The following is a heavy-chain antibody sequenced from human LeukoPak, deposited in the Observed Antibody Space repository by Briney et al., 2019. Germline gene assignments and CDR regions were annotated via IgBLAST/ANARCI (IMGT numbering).Heavy chain of an antibody. CDR2: INHSGST. CDR3: ARVGFRTFSSSHTSYQFDP. Sequence: PSETLSLTCAVYGGSFSGYYWSWIRQPPGEGLEWIGEINHSGSTNYNPSLKSRVTISVDTSKNQFSLKLSSVTAADTAVYYCARVGFRTFSSSHTSYQFDPWGQGTLVTVSS. J-gene: IGHJ5*02. CDR1: GGSFSGYY. V-gene: IGHV4-34*01. D-gene: IGHD6-6*01.